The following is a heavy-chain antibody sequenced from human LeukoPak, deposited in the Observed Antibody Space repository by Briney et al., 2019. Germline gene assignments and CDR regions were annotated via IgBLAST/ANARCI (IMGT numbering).Heavy chain of an antibody. CDR2: INQDGSVE. CDR1: GFTISHYW. CDR3: ARAEVWLDY. V-gene: IGHV3-7*04. J-gene: IGHJ4*02. Sequence: GGSLRLSCAASGFTISHYWMSWVRQAPGEGLEWVANINQDGSVEHYVDSVKGRFTISRDNAKNSLYLQMNTLRAEDTAVYYCARAEVWLDYWGQGTLVTVSS.